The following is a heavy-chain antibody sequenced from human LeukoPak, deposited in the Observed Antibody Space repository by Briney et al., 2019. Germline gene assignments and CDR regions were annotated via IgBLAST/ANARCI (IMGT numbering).Heavy chain of an antibody. Sequence: GASVKVSCKASGYPFTSYGIVWVRQAPGQGLEWMGWISAYSGHTNYAQKLQGRVTMTTDTSTSTAYMELRSLRSDDTAVYYCARHLRLGELSLLGYWGQGTLVTVSS. D-gene: IGHD3-16*02. CDR2: ISAYSGHT. CDR1: GYPFTSYG. V-gene: IGHV1-18*01. CDR3: ARHLRLGELSLLGY. J-gene: IGHJ4*02.